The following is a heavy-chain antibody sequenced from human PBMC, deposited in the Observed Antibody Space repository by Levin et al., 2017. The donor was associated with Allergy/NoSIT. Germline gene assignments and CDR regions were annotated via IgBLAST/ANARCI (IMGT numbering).Heavy chain of an antibody. CDR3: ARESDYYGSGLDY. Sequence: GWSLRLSCAASGFTFSSYWMHWVRQAPGKGLVWVSRINSDGSSTSYADSVKGRFTISRDNAKNTLYLQMNSLRAEDTAVYYCARESDYYGSGLDYWGQGTLVTVSS. V-gene: IGHV3-74*01. D-gene: IGHD3-10*01. CDR1: GFTFSSYW. CDR2: INSDGSST. J-gene: IGHJ4*02.